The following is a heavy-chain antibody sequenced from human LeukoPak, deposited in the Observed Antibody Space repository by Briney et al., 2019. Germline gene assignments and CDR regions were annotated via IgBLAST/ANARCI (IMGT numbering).Heavy chain of an antibody. V-gene: IGHV3-30*02. CDR1: GFTFSSYG. Sequence: PGGSLRLSCAASGFTFSSYGMHWVRQAPGKGLEWVAFIRYDGSNKYYADSVKGRFIIFRDNSKNTLYLQMNSLRAEDTAVFYCAKVRGQSAMWDAFDIWGQGTTVTVSS. D-gene: IGHD2-21*01. CDR2: IRYDGSNK. CDR3: AKVRGQSAMWDAFDI. J-gene: IGHJ3*02.